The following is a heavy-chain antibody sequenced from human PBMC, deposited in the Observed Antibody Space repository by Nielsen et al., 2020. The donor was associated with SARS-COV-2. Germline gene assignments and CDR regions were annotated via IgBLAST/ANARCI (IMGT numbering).Heavy chain of an antibody. Sequence: WIRQPPGKGLEWVSAISGSGGSTYYADSVKGRFTISRDNAKNSLYLQMNSLRAEDTAVYYCARDSGFGELLAYYYYYGMDVWGQGTTVTVSS. J-gene: IGHJ6*02. V-gene: IGHV3-11*01. CDR3: ARDSGFGELLAYYYYYGMDV. CDR2: ISGSGGST. D-gene: IGHD3-10*01.